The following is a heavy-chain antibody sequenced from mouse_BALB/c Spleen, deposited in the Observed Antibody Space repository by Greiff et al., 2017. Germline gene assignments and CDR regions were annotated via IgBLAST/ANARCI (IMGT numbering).Heavy chain of an antibody. Sequence: EVQLVESGTVLARPGASVKMSCKASGYSFTSYWMHWVKQRPGQGLEWIGAIYPGNSDTSYNQKFKGKAKLTAVTSTSTAYMELSSLTNEDSAVYYCTRYYGSSYPYWYFDVWGAGTTVTVSS. CDR1: GYSFTSYW. J-gene: IGHJ1*01. D-gene: IGHD1-1*01. V-gene: IGHV1-5*01. CDR2: IYPGNSDT. CDR3: TRYYGSSYPYWYFDV.